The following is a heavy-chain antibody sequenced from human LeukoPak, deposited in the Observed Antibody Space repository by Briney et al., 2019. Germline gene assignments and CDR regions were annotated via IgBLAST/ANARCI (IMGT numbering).Heavy chain of an antibody. J-gene: IGHJ6*03. CDR3: AKTSLSDPSGHYYYMDV. V-gene: IGHV3-30*02. CDR1: GFTFSSYA. D-gene: IGHD3-3*01. CDR2: IRFDGTSE. Sequence: GGSLRLSCAASGFTFSSYAMHWVRQAPGKGLEWVAFIRFDGTSEFYADSVKARFTISRDNSQNTVSLQLNNLRIEDTALYYCAKTSLSDPSGHYYYMDVWGKGTTVTVSS.